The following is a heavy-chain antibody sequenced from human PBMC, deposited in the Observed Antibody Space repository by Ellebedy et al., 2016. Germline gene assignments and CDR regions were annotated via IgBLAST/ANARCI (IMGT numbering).Heavy chain of an antibody. CDR3: AKYHHPYDDTGRIQRHPGPHKSFDP. Sequence: ASVKVSXKTSGYIFTNYYIQWLRQAPGQGPEWMGWINPNNGATNYAQEFQGRVTMTRDTSLSTAFIELSSLRSDDTASYYCAKYHHPYDDTGRIQRHPGPHKSFDPWGQGTLVSVSS. D-gene: IGHD3-10*01. J-gene: IGHJ5*02. CDR1: GYIFTNYY. V-gene: IGHV1-2*02. CDR2: INPNNGAT.